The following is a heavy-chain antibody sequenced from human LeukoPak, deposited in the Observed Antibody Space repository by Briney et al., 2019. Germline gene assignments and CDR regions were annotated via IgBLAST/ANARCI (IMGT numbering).Heavy chain of an antibody. J-gene: IGHJ4*02. Sequence: TGGSLRLSCAASGFTFTGHTMTWLRQAPGKGLEWVSIIGGRDDRTYYADSVKGRFTISGDNSKNILYLQMNSLRAEDTAVYYCAKDPNPFYDFWSGYKWGQGTLVTVSS. CDR1: GFTFTGHT. CDR3: AKDPNPFYDFWSGYK. D-gene: IGHD3-3*01. CDR2: IGGRDDRT. V-gene: IGHV3-23*01.